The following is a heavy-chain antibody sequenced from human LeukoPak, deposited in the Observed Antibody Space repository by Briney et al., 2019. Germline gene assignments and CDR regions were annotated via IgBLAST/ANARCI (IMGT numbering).Heavy chain of an antibody. CDR3: AKDVTYYYGSGSSPGFDY. J-gene: IGHJ4*02. CDR2: ITGTGGDT. V-gene: IGHV3-23*01. D-gene: IGHD3-10*01. CDR1: GITFSTYV. Sequence: GGSLRLSCAASGITFSTYVMIWVRQAPGKGLEWVSAITGTGGDTYYADSVKGRFTISRDNSKNTLYLQMNSLRAEDTAVYYCAKDVTYYYGSGSSPGFDYWGQGTLVTVSS.